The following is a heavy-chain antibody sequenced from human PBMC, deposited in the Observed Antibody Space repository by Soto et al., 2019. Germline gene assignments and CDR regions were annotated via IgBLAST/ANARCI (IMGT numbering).Heavy chain of an antibody. V-gene: IGHV3-7*01. CDR2: IKQDGSEK. J-gene: IGHJ4*02. D-gene: IGHD3-9*01. CDR3: ARDLYDILTGGLDY. Sequence: GGSLRLSCAASGFTFSSYWMSWVRQAPGKGLEWVANIKQDGSEKYYVDSVKGRFTISRDNAKNSLYLQMNSLRAEDTAVYYCARDLYDILTGGLDYWGQGTLVTV. CDR1: GFTFSSYW.